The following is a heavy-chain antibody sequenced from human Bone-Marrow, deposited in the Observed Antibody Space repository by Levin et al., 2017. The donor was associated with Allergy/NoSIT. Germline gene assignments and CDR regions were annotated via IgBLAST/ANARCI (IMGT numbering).Heavy chain of an antibody. CDR3: AKDNSIRGYSYFDS. V-gene: IGHV3-23*01. CDR1: AFIFSNYA. CDR2: LSTSAGRT. Sequence: GGSLRLSCAAPAFIFSNYAMSWVRQAPGKGLEWVAGLSTSAGRTYYADSVRGRFTISRDNSKNTLFLQMNSLRAEDTAVYYCAKDNSIRGYSYFDSWGLGTLVTVSS. J-gene: IGHJ4*02. D-gene: IGHD3-10*01.